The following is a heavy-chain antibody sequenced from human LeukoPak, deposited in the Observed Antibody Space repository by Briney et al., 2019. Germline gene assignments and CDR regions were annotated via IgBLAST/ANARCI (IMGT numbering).Heavy chain of an antibody. Sequence: SLRLSCGASGFTFTTYAMTWVRQAPGKGLEWVSGISWNSGSVGYADSVKGRFTISRDNAKNSLYLQMNSLRAEDTALYYCAKDRGATSHCPDYWGQGTLVTVSS. J-gene: IGHJ4*02. CDR3: AKDRGATSHCPDY. CDR2: ISWNSGSV. V-gene: IGHV3-9*01. CDR1: GFTFTTYA. D-gene: IGHD2-2*01.